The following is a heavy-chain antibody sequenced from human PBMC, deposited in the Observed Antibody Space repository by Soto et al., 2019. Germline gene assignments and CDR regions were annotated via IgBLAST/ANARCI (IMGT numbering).Heavy chain of an antibody. CDR3: ARDLPRSSSRTYYYYGMDV. J-gene: IGHJ6*02. V-gene: IGHV3-33*01. Sequence: QVQLVESGGGVVQPGRSLRLSCAASGFIFSSYGMHWVRQAPGKGLEWVAAIWPNGRDEYYADSVKGRFTITRDNSKNTLYLHMNSLRAEDTAVFYCARDLPRSSSRTYYYYGMDVWGQGTTVTVSS. CDR1: GFIFSSYG. D-gene: IGHD6-13*01. CDR2: IWPNGRDE.